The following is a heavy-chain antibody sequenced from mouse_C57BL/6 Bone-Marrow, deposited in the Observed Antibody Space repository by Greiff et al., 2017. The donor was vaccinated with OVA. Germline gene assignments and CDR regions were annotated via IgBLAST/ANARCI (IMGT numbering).Heavy chain of an antibody. Sequence: DVMLVESGGGLVQPGGSLKLSCAASGFTFSDYYMYWVRQTPEKRLEWVAYISNGGGSTYYPDTVKGRFTISRDNAKNTLYLQMSRLKSEDTAMYYCARPQFLYYYGSAWFAYWGQGTLVTVSA. J-gene: IGHJ3*01. CDR2: ISNGGGST. V-gene: IGHV5-12*01. D-gene: IGHD1-1*01. CDR3: ARPQFLYYYGSAWFAY. CDR1: GFTFSDYY.